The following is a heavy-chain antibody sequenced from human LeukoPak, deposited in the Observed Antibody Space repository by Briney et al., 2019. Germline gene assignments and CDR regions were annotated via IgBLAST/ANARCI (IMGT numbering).Heavy chain of an antibody. D-gene: IGHD3-3*01. J-gene: IGHJ4*02. V-gene: IGHV4-34*01. CDR1: GGSFSGYY. Sequence: SETLSLTCAVYGGSFSGYYWSWIRQPPGKGLEWIGEINHSGSTNYNPSLKSRVTISVDTSKNQFSLKLSSVTAADTAVYYCARVYYDFRSGYLFDYWGQGTLVTVSS. CDR3: ARVYYDFRSGYLFDY. CDR2: INHSGST.